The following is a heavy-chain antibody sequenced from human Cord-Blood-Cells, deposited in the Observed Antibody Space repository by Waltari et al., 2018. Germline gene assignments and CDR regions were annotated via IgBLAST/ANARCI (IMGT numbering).Heavy chain of an antibody. Sequence: QVQLVESGGVVVQPGRSLRLSGAASGLHFRCYAITWVRQAPGKGLEWVAVISYDGSNKYYADSVKGRFTISRDNSKNTLYLQMNSLRAEDTAVYYCARDPRLGFDYWGQGTLVTVSS. D-gene: IGHD7-27*01. CDR2: ISYDGSNK. V-gene: IGHV3-30-3*01. CDR1: GLHFRCYA. CDR3: ARDPRLGFDY. J-gene: IGHJ4*02.